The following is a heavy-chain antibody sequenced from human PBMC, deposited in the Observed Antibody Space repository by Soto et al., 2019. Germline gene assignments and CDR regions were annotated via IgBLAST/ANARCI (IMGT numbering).Heavy chain of an antibody. V-gene: IGHV3-48*01. CDR2: ISSGSATI. J-gene: IGHJ4*02. D-gene: IGHD5-18*01. CDR1: GFTFSAYS. CDR3: AKGYSYGVLEPLGY. Sequence: GGSLRLSCAASGFTFSAYSMNWVRQAPGKGLEWVSYISSGSATIYYADSVKGRFTISRDNAKNSLSLQMNSLRAEDTALYYCAKGYSYGVLEPLGYWGQGTLVTVSS.